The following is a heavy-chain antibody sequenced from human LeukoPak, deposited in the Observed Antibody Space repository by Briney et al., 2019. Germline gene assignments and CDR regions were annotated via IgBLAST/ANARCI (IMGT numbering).Heavy chain of an antibody. CDR3: ARLGKQQLGHFDY. V-gene: IGHV3-21*01. Sequence: PGGSLRLSCAASGFTFSSYSMNWVRQAPGRGLEWVSSISSSSSYIYYADSVKGRFTISRDNAKNSLYLQMNSLRAEDTAVYYCARLGKQQLGHFDYWGQGTLVTVSS. J-gene: IGHJ4*02. CDR1: GFTFSSYS. D-gene: IGHD6-13*01. CDR2: ISSSSSYI.